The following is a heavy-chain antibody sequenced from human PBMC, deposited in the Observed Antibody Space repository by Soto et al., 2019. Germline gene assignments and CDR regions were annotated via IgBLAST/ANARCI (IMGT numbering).Heavy chain of an antibody. CDR1: GFTFSSYA. Sequence: GGSLRLSCEASGFTFSSYAMTWVRQAPGKGLEWVSGISGSGVSTYYADSVKGRITISRDNSKNTLYLQMNSLRAEDTALYYCARDYYYYMDVWGKGTTVTVSS. J-gene: IGHJ6*03. CDR2: ISGSGVST. V-gene: IGHV3-23*01. CDR3: ARDYYYYMDV.